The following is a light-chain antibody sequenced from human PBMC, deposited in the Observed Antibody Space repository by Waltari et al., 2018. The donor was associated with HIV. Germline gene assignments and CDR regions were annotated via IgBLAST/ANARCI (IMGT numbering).Light chain of an antibody. Sequence: QSALTQPASVSGSPGQSITLSCTGTSSDVWSYNLLSWYQQHPGKAPKLMIYEVSKRPSGVSNRFSGSKSGNTASLTISGLQAEDEADYYCCSYAGSSTYVFGTGTKVTVL. CDR3: CSYAGSSTYV. V-gene: IGLV2-23*02. J-gene: IGLJ1*01. CDR2: EVS. CDR1: SSDVWSYNL.